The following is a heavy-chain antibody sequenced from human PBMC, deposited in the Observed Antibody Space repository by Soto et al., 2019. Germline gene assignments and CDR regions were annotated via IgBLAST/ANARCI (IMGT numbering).Heavy chain of an antibody. CDR2: INAGYGNT. J-gene: IGHJ4*02. CDR3: ARDTGDGTFDF. D-gene: IGHD7-27*01. CDR1: GGTFSSYA. Sequence: ASVKVSCKASGGTFSSYAISWVRQAPGQRLEWMGWINAGYGNTKSSQKFQDRVTISRGTSASIAYMELTSLRSEDTAVYYCARDTGDGTFDFWGQGTLVTVSS. V-gene: IGHV1-3*01.